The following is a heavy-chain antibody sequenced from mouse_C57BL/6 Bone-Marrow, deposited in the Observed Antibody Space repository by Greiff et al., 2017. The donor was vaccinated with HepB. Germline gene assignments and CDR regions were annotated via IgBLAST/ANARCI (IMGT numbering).Heavy chain of an antibody. J-gene: IGHJ2*01. CDR1: GFNIKDDY. D-gene: IGHD2-3*01. CDR3: TTGWLYFDY. CDR2: IDPENGDT. V-gene: IGHV14-4*01. Sequence: VQLQQSGAELVRPGASVKLSCTASGFNIKDDYMHWVKQRPEQGLEWIGWIDPENGDTEYASKFQGKATITADTSSTTAYLQLSSLTSEDTAVYYCTTGWLYFDYWGQGTTLTVSS.